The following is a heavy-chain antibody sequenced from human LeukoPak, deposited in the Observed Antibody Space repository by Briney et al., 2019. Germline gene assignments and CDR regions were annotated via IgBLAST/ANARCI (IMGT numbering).Heavy chain of an antibody. J-gene: IGHJ4*02. Sequence: GGSLRLSCAASGFTFINAWMCWVRQAPGKGREWGGGIKSKTDGGTTDYAAPVKGRFTISRDDSKNTLYLHMNSLKTEDTAVYYCTTDGYSGYDYVDYWGQGTLVTVSS. V-gene: IGHV3-15*01. CDR3: TTDGYSGYDYVDY. D-gene: IGHD5-12*01. CDR2: IKSKTDGGTT. CDR1: GFTFINAW.